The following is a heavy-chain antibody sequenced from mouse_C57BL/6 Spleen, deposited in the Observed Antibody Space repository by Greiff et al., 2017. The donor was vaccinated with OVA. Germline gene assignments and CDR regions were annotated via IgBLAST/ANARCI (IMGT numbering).Heavy chain of an antibody. CDR1: GYTFTSYW. J-gene: IGHJ1*03. D-gene: IGHD2-3*01. CDR3: ANGYYDDLYYDV. CDR2: IHPNSGST. Sequence: QVQLQQPGAELVKPGASVKLSCKASGYTFTSYWMNWVKQRPGQGLEWIGMIHPNSGSTNYNEKFKSKATLTVDKSSSTAYMQLSSLTSEDSAVYYCANGYYDDLYYDVWGTGTTVTVSS. V-gene: IGHV1-64*01.